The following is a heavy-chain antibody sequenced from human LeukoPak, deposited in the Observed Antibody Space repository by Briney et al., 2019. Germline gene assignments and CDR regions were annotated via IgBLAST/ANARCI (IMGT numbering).Heavy chain of an antibody. D-gene: IGHD6-19*01. Sequence: SETLSLTCAVYGGSFSGYYWSWIRQPPGKGLEWIGEIRHYDGHTKYNPSLKGRVTISIDKPRNHFSLTLTSVTAADTAIYYCASSIPIGWSPNTYWGQGTLVIVSS. V-gene: IGHV4-34*01. J-gene: IGHJ4*02. CDR2: IRHYDGHT. CDR3: ASSIPIGWSPNTY. CDR1: GGSFSGYY.